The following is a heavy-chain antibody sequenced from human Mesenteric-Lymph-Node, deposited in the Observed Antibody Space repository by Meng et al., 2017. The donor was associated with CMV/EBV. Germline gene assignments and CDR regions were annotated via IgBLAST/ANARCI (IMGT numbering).Heavy chain of an antibody. CDR1: GGSFSGHY. CDR3: ARAYCSSSGCFLYLDY. V-gene: IGHV4-34*01. Sequence: YGGSFSGHYWSWIRPTPGKGLEWIGEINQSGSTNYNPSLKSRVTVSVDPSKNQFSLKLSSVTAADSAVYYCARAYCSSSGCFLYLDYWGRGTLVTVSS. D-gene: IGHD2-2*01. J-gene: IGHJ4*02. CDR2: INQSGST.